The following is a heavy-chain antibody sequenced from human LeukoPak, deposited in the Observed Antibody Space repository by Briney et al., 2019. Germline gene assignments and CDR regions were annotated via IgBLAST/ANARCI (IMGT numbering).Heavy chain of an antibody. D-gene: IGHD2-8*01. CDR1: GYSENFYG. J-gene: IGHJ4*02. CDR2: ISAQHGQT. CDR3: AGSLGYCTSNVCYLKY. V-gene: IGHV1-18*01. Sequence: ASVKVSCKTSGYSENFYGITWVRQVAGQGLEWMGWISAQHGQTEYAPNSQDRVTMTTDTYTNTAYMELRSLRSDDTAVYYCAGSLGYCTSNVCYLKYWGQGTLVTVSS.